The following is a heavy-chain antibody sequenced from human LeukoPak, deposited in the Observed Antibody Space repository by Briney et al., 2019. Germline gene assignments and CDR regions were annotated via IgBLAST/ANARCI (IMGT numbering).Heavy chain of an antibody. D-gene: IGHD4-17*01. CDR3: AKDPMTSVTTAAY. CDR2: ISGHGDIT. Sequence: GGSLRLSCAASGFIFRNHGMNWVRQAPGKGLEWVSGISGHGDITYYADSVKGRFTISRDNSKNTLYLQMNSLRAEDTAVYYCAKDPMTSVTTAAYWGQGTLVTGSP. J-gene: IGHJ4*02. CDR1: GFIFRNHG. V-gene: IGHV3-23*01.